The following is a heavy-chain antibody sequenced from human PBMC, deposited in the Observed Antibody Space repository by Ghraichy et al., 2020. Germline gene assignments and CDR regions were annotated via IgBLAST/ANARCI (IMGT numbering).Heavy chain of an antibody. V-gene: IGHV3-74*01. D-gene: IGHD3-10*01. CDR2: IKNDGTVT. J-gene: IGHJ4*02. CDR3: ARDALGGTPDY. Sequence: GGSLRLSCAVSGFTFSGYWMHWVRQVPGEGLVWVSSIKNDGTVTSYAESVKGRFTISRDNAKNMVYLQMNSLRADDTAVYYCARDALGGTPDYWGQGTLVTGSS. CDR1: GFTFSGYW.